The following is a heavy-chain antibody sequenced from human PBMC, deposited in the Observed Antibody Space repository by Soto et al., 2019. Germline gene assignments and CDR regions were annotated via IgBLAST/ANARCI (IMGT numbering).Heavy chain of an antibody. CDR2: IVVGSGNT. D-gene: IGHD1-26*01. V-gene: IGHV1-58*01. Sequence: SVKVSCKASGFTFTSSVVQWVRQARGQRLEWIGWIVVGSGNTNYAQKFQERVTITRDMSTSTAYMELSSLRSGDTAVYYCAAEPISGSYYPFDYWGQGTLVTVSS. CDR1: GFTFTSSV. CDR3: AAEPISGSYYPFDY. J-gene: IGHJ4*02.